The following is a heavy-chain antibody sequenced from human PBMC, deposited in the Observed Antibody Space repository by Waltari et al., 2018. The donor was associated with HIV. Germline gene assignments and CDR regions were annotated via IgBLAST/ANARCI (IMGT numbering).Heavy chain of an antibody. Sequence: QVQLVQSGAEVKKPGASVKISCKASGYTFTGYYMHWVRQAPGQGLEGMGLINPDNGGTKYAQNFQGMVTMTRDTSISTAYMELSRLRSDDTAVYYCARDICNGGSCYSYYFDYWGQGTLVTVSS. CDR2: INPDNGGT. CDR1: GYTFTGYY. J-gene: IGHJ4*02. V-gene: IGHV1-2*02. D-gene: IGHD2-15*01. CDR3: ARDICNGGSCYSYYFDY.